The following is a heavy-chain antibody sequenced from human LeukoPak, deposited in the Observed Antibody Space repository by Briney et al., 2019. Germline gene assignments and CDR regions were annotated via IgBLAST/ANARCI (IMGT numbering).Heavy chain of an antibody. CDR1: GFTFSSYS. D-gene: IGHD3-22*01. Sequence: GGSLRLSCTASGFTFSSYSMNWVRQAPGKGLEWVSSISTSSSYIYYADSVKGRFTISRDNAKNSLYLRMNSLRAEDTAVYYCARVAGGYLVREYFQHWGQGTLVTVSS. J-gene: IGHJ1*01. CDR2: ISTSSSYI. CDR3: ARVAGGYLVREYFQH. V-gene: IGHV3-21*01.